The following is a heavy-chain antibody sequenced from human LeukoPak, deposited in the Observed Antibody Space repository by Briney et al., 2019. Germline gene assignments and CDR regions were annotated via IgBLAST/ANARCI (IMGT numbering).Heavy chain of an antibody. Sequence: GGSLRLSCAASGFTFSSYAMTWFRQAPGKGLEWVSSISGSGSNTYYADSVKGRSTVSRDTSKNSLYLQMNSLRAEDTAIYYCAKEHDFWSGYSTYYLDYWGQGTLVTVSS. CDR3: AKEHDFWSGYSTYYLDY. CDR2: ISGSGSNT. D-gene: IGHD3-3*01. V-gene: IGHV3-23*01. CDR1: GFTFSSYA. J-gene: IGHJ4*02.